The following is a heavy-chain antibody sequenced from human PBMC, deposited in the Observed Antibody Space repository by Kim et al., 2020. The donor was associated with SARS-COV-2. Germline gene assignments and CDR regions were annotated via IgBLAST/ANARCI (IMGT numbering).Heavy chain of an antibody. Sequence: GGSLRLSCAASGFTFGNFAMSWVRQAPGKGLQWVSTISGSGDNTYYADFVTGRFVISRDNSEYTLYLQMSSLRAEDTAVYYCAKDPGYCSGGSCYYFDY. CDR3: AKDPGYCSGGSCYYFDY. V-gene: IGHV3-23*01. CDR2: ISGSGDNT. J-gene: IGHJ4*01. CDR1: GFTFGNFA. D-gene: IGHD2-15*01.